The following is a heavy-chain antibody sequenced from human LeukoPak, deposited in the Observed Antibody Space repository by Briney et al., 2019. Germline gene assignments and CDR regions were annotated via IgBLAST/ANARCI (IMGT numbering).Heavy chain of an antibody. CDR3: ARQSPYSYGSGSYNY. CDR1: GGSISSSSYY. J-gene: IGHJ4*02. Sequence: SETLSLTCTVSGGSISSSSYYWGWIRQPPGKGLEWIGNIYYRGTTYYNPSLRSRVTISVDTSKNQFSLKLSSVTAADTAVYYCARQSPYSYGSGSYNYWGQGALVTVSS. CDR2: IYYRGTT. D-gene: IGHD3-10*01. V-gene: IGHV4-39*01.